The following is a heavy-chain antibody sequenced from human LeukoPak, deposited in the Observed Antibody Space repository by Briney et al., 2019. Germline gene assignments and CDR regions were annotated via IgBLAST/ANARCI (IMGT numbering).Heavy chain of an antibody. CDR1: GFTFSSDS. J-gene: IGHJ5*02. V-gene: IGHV3-21*01. CDR2: ISSSSSYI. Sequence: GGSLRLSCAASGFTFSSDSMNWVRQAPGKGLEWVSSISSSSSYIYYADTVKGRFTISRDNAKNSLYLQMNSLRAEDTAVYYCARDSSGYYPNWFDPWGQGTLVTVSS. D-gene: IGHD3-22*01. CDR3: ARDSSGYYPNWFDP.